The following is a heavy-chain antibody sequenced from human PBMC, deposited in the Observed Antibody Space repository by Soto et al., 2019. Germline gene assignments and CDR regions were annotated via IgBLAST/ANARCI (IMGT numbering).Heavy chain of an antibody. Sequence: QVQLVESGGGVVQPGRSLRLSCAASGFTFSSYGMHWVRQAPGKGLGWVAVIWYDGSNKNYADSVKGRFTISRDNSKNTLYLQMNSLRAEDTAVYYCARDPLTIFGAFDYWGQGTLVTVSS. D-gene: IGHD3-3*01. CDR2: IWYDGSNK. CDR3: ARDPLTIFGAFDY. V-gene: IGHV3-33*01. CDR1: GFTFSSYG. J-gene: IGHJ4*02.